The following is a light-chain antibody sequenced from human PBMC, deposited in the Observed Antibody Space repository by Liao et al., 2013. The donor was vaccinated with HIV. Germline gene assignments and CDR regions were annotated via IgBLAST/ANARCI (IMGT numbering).Light chain of an antibody. CDR1: ALPKQY. CDR3: QSADSSGTYRNWV. V-gene: IGLV3-25*03. Sequence: SYELTQPPSVSVSPGQTARITCSGDALPKQYAYWYQQKPGQAPVLVIYKDSERPSGIPERFSGSSSGTTVTLTISGVQAEDEADYYCQSADSSGTYRNWVFGGGTKLDRP. CDR2: KDS. J-gene: IGLJ3*02.